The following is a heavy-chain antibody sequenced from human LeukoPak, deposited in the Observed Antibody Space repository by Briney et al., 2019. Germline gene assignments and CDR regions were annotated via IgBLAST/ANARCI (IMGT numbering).Heavy chain of an antibody. CDR2: ISSSTSYI. CDR3: ARAGGSYYFDY. Sequence: GGSLRLSCAASGFTFSRNSMNWVRQAPGKGLEWVPSISSSTSYIYYADSVKGRFTISRDNAKNSLYLQMNSLRAEDTAVYYCARAGGSYYFDYWGQGTLVTVSS. J-gene: IGHJ4*02. CDR1: GFTFSRNS. V-gene: IGHV3-21*01. D-gene: IGHD1-26*01.